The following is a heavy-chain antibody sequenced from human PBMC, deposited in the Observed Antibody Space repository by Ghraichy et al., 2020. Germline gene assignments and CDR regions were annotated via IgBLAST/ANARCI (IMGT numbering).Heavy chain of an antibody. CDR2: INHGGTT. J-gene: IGHJ6*03. CDR3: PRLGKVYCTGASCYSPFQFYYMDV. D-gene: IGHD2-15*01. Sequence: SETLSLTCALSGAPFNGYYCTWIRLPPAKGLEWIGDINHGGTTKYSPSLKSRVTISADTSKKQFSLRLRSVTAADTALYFCPRLGKVYCTGASCYSPFQFYYMDVWSNVTTVTVSS. CDR1: GAPFNGYY. V-gene: IGHV4-34*01.